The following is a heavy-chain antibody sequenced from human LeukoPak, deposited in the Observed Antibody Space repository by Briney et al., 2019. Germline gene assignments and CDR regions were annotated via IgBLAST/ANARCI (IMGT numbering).Heavy chain of an antibody. V-gene: IGHV3-23*01. Sequence: GGSLRLSCAASGFTFSSYAMSWVRQAPGKGLEWVSAISGSGGSTYYADSVKGRFTISRGNSKNTVYLQMNSLRAEDTAVYYCAKTTIGYSSGRYPGWPVDYWGQGTLVTVSS. CDR3: AKTTIGYSSGRYPGWPVDY. J-gene: IGHJ4*02. D-gene: IGHD6-19*01. CDR1: GFTFSSYA. CDR2: ISGSGGST.